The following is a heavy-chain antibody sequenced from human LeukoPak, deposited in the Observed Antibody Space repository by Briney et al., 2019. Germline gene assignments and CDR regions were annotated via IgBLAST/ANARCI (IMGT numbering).Heavy chain of an antibody. J-gene: IGHJ2*01. CDR1: GGSISSGDYY. V-gene: IGHV4-31*03. CDR2: IHYSGAT. Sequence: SETLSLTCTVSGGSISSGDYYWGWIRQLPGEGLEWIGYIHYSGATYHNPSLKSRVTISVDTSKNQFSLKLSSVTAADTAVYYCATRAVIGTRGVWYFDLWGRGTLVTVSS. CDR3: ATRAVIGTRGVWYFDL. D-gene: IGHD1-14*01.